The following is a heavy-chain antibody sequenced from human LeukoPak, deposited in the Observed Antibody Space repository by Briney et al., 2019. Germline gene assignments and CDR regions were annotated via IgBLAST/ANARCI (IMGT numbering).Heavy chain of an antibody. CDR1: GYSFTSYW. Sequence: GEPLEISCKGSGYSFTSYWIGWVRQMPGKGLEWMGIVYPGDSDTRYSPSFQGQVTSSADKSISTAYLQWSSLKASDTAMYYCARRGYSGSYYLADYWGQGTLVTVSS. CDR3: ARRGYSGSYYLADY. CDR2: VYPGDSDT. V-gene: IGHV5-51*01. D-gene: IGHD1-26*01. J-gene: IGHJ4*02.